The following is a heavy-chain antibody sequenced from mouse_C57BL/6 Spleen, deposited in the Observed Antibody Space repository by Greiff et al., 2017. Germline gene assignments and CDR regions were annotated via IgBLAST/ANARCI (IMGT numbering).Heavy chain of an antibody. CDR2: ISSGSSTI. V-gene: IGHV5-17*01. CDR1: GFTFSDYG. CDR3: AKVYDGYFYWYFDV. D-gene: IGHD2-3*01. J-gene: IGHJ1*03. Sequence: EVKLVESGGGLVKPGGSLKLSCAASGFTFSDYGMHWVRQAPEKGLEWVAYISSGSSTIYYADTVKGRFTISRDNAKNTLFLQMTSLRSEDTAMYYCAKVYDGYFYWYFDVWGTGTTVTVSS.